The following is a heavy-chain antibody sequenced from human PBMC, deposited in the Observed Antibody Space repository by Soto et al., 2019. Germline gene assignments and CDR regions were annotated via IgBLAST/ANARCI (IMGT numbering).Heavy chain of an antibody. D-gene: IGHD3-16*01. CDR1: GFTFSSYA. CDR2: ISGSGGST. CDR3: AIPTLGPGGYWFDP. Sequence: PGGSLRLSCAASGFTFSSYAMSWVRQAPGKGLEWVSAISGSGGSTYYADSVKGRFTISRDNSKNTLYLQMNSLRAEDTAVYYCAIPTLGPGGYWFDPWGQGTLVTVSS. V-gene: IGHV3-23*01. J-gene: IGHJ5*02.